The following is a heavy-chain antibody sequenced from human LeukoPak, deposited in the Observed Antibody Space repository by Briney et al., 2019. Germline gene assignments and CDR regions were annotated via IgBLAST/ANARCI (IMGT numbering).Heavy chain of an antibody. CDR2: ISSSSSYI. D-gene: IGHD3-22*01. V-gene: IGHV3-21*01. CDR1: GFTFSSYS. CDR3: ARDPIRYDSSGYYPY. J-gene: IGHJ4*02. Sequence: GGSLRLSCAASGFTFSSYSMNWVRQAPGKGLEWVSSISSSSSYIYYADSVKGRFTISRDNAKNSLYLLMNSLRAEDTAVYYCARDPIRYDSSGYYPYWGQGTLVTVSS.